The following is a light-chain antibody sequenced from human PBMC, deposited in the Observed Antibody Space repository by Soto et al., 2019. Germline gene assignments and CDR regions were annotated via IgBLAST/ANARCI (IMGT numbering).Light chain of an antibody. CDR3: QQRSDWPIT. CDR1: QSVSSD. Sequence: EIVMTQSPATLSVSPGERDTLYCRASQSVSSDLAWYHQEPGQAPRLLIYGASTRATGIPARFSGSGSGTDFTLTISSLEPEDFAVYYCQQRSDWPITFGQGTRLEIK. V-gene: IGKV3-11*01. J-gene: IGKJ5*01. CDR2: GAS.